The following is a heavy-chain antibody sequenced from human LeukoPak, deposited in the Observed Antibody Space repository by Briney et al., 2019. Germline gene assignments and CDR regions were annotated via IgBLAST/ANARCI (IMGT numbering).Heavy chain of an antibody. CDR2: IRSKAYGGTT. Sequence: GGSLRLSCTASGFTFGDYAMSWVRQAPGKGLEWVGFIRSKAYGGTTEYAASVKGRFTISRDDSKSIAYLQMNSLKTEDSAVYYCTRGPYYDFWSGYRFYYYMDVWGKGTTVTVSS. CDR3: TRGPYYDFWSGYRFYYYMDV. J-gene: IGHJ6*03. V-gene: IGHV3-49*04. D-gene: IGHD3-3*01. CDR1: GFTFGDYA.